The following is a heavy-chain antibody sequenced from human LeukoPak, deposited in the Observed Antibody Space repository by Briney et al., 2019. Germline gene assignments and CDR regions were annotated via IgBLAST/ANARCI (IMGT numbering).Heavy chain of an antibody. CDR2: INWNGGST. CDR1: GFTFDDYG. V-gene: IGHV3-20*04. D-gene: IGHD2-15*01. Sequence: GGSLRLSCAASGFTFDDYGMSWVRQAPGKGLEWVSGINWNGGSTGYADSVKGRFTISRDNAKNSLYLQMNSLRAEDTALYYCAKNPLGYCSGGSCYYYYMDVWGKGTTVTVSS. J-gene: IGHJ6*03. CDR3: AKNPLGYCSGGSCYYYYMDV.